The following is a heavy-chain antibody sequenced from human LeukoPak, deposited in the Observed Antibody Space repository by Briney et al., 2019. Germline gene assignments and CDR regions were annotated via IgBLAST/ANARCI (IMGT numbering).Heavy chain of an antibody. CDR2: IYPGDSDT. V-gene: IGHV5-51*01. J-gene: IGHJ3*02. D-gene: IGHD1-14*01. CDR1: GSPFTSYW. Sequence: KRGGSLEISWQGSGSPFTSYWIAWAGKLPGKGLEWMGIIYPGDSDTRYSPSFQAQVTISADKSISTAYLQWSSLKASDTAMYYCARADPGDAFDIWGQGTMVTVSS. CDR3: ARADPGDAFDI.